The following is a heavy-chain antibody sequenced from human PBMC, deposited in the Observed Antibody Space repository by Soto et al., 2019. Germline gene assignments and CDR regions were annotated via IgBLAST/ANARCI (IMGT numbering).Heavy chain of an antibody. CDR2: IIPIFGTA. CDR3: ASPREITIFGVVISPIYYYYGMDV. D-gene: IGHD3-3*01. V-gene: IGHV1-69*13. CDR1: GGTFSSYA. Sequence: EASVKVSCKASGGTFSSYAISWVRQAPGQGLEWMGGIIPIFGTANYAQKFQGRVTITADESTSTAYMELSSLRSEDTAVYYCASPREITIFGVVISPIYYYYGMDVWGQGTTVTVSS. J-gene: IGHJ6*02.